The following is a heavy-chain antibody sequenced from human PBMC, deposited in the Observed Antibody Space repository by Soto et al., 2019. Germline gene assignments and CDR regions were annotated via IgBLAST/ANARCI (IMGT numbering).Heavy chain of an antibody. CDR2: VSASGST. V-gene: IGHV4-59*10. J-gene: IGHJ6*02. Sequence: PSETLSLTCAVSGGSIIGFFCSFFRHPPGMPLEGLGHVSASGSTVYNPSLQSRLTLSLDVSKNRFSLELTSVTAADTATYFCARGGSTHYYYGLDVWGQGTTVTVSS. D-gene: IGHD1-1*01. CDR1: GGSIIGFF. CDR3: ARGGSTHYYYGLDV.